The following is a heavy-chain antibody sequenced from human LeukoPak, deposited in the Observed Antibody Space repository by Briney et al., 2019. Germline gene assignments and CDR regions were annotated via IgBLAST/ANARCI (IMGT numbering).Heavy chain of an antibody. CDR1: GFTFSNYW. V-gene: IGHV3-74*01. J-gene: IGHJ4*02. CDR3: VRGCSSTSCYPFDC. D-gene: IGHD2-2*01. Sequence: GGSLRLSYAASGFTFSNYWMHWLRQAPGKGLVWVSRINYDGSTNYADSVKGRFTISRDNARNTLYMQMNSLRAEDTAVYYCVRGCSSTSCYPFDCWGQGTLVTVSS. CDR2: INYDGST.